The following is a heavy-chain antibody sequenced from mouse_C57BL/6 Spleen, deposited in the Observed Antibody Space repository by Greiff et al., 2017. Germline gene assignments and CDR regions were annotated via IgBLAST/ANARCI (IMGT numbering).Heavy chain of an antibody. CDR3: ARGDLWAY. CDR1: GFTFSSYA. CDR2: ISAGGGYT. J-gene: IGHJ3*01. D-gene: IGHD6-2*01. Sequence: EVHLVESGGGLVKPGGSLKLSCAASGFTFSSYAMSWVRQTPEQRLEWVATISAGGGYTYYPANVKGRFTISRDNDKNNMYLQMSHLKSEDTAMYYCARGDLWAYWGQGTLVTVSA. V-gene: IGHV5-4*01.